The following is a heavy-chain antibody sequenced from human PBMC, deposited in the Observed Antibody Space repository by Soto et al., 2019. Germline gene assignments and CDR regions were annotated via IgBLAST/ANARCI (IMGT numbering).Heavy chain of an antibody. CDR2: IIPIFGTA. J-gene: IGHJ6*02. D-gene: IGHD6-19*01. V-gene: IGHV1-69*13. CDR3: ARDKVQWRVSYYYYGMDV. Sequence: SVKVSCKASGGTFSSYSISWVLQAPGQGLEWMGGIIPIFGTANYAQKFQGRVTITADESTSTAYMELSSLRSEDTAVYYCARDKVQWRVSYYYYGMDVWGQGTTVTVSS. CDR1: GGTFSSYS.